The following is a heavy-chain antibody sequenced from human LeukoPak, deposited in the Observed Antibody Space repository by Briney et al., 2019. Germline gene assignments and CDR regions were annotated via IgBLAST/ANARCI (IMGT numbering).Heavy chain of an antibody. CDR2: ISSSGSTI. CDR1: GFTFSSYE. CDR3: AKYLRYSSGWYSIDY. Sequence: PGGSLRLSCAASGFTFSSYEMNWVRQAPGKGLEWVSYISSSGSTIYYADSVKGRFTISRDNSKNTLYLQMNSLRAEDTAVYYCAKYLRYSSGWYSIDYWGQGTLVTVSS. J-gene: IGHJ4*02. V-gene: IGHV3-48*03. D-gene: IGHD6-19*01.